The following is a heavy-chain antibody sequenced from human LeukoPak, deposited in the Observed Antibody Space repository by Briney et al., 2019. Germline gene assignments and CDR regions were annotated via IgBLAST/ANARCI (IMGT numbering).Heavy chain of an antibody. CDR1: GFTFSSYA. V-gene: IGHV3-23*01. CDR3: AKEGRWLQERGFDY. Sequence: GGSLRLSCAASGFTFSSYAMSWVRQAPGKGLEWVSGLSGSGGTTHYADSVKGRFTISRDNSKNTLYLQMNNLRAEDTALYSCAKEGRWLQERGFDYWGQGTLVTVSS. CDR2: LSGSGGTT. J-gene: IGHJ4*02. D-gene: IGHD5-24*01.